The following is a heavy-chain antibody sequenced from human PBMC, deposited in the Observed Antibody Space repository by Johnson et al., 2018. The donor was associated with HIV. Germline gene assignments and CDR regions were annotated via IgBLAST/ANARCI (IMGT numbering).Heavy chain of an antibody. D-gene: IGHD1-26*01. J-gene: IGHJ3*02. V-gene: IGHV3-15*01. CDR1: GFTFSNAW. CDR2: IQSKTDGGTT. CDR3: TTRRVVGATPTPDDAFDI. Sequence: VQLVESGGGLVKPGGSLRLSCAASGFTFSNAWMNWVRQAPGKGLEWVGRIQSKTDGGTTDYAAPVKGRFTISRADSKNTLSLQMNSLKTEDTAVYYCTTRRVVGATPTPDDAFDIWGQGTMVTVSS.